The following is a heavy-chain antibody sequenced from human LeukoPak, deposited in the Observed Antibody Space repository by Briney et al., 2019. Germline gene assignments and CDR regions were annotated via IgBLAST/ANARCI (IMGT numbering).Heavy chain of an antibody. CDR3: AKLSLTTVTTTSDY. V-gene: IGHV3-30*18. CDR1: GFTFSSYG. CDR2: ISYDGSNK. Sequence: GGSLRLSCAASGFTFSSYGMHWVRQAPGKGLEWVAVISYDGSNKYYADSVKGQFTISRDNSKNTLYLQMNSLRAEDTAVYYCAKLSLTTVTTTSDYWGQGTLVTVSS. D-gene: IGHD4-17*01. J-gene: IGHJ4*02.